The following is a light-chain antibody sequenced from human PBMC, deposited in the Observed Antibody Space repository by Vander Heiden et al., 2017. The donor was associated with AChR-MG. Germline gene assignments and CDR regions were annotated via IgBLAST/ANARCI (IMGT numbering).Light chain of an antibody. V-gene: IGKV3-20*01. CDR1: RSVTSNY. CDR3: QQYGSALPWT. J-gene: IGKJ1*01. CDR2: GAS. Sequence: EVVLTQSPGTLSLSPGDTATLSCRASRSVTSNYLAWYQQKPGQAPRLLIYGASNRATGITDKFSGSGSGTDFTLTISRLEPEDFAVYYCQQYGSALPWTFGEGTRVEF.